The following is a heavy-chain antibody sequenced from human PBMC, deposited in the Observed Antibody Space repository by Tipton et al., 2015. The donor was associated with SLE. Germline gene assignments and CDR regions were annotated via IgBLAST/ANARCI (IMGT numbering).Heavy chain of an antibody. D-gene: IGHD2-21*02. CDR3: ATDTAGMDV. CDR1: GFTFSSNW. V-gene: IGHV3-7*01. Sequence: SLRLSCAASGFTFSSNWMSWVRQGPGKGLEWVANIKQDGSEKYYVDSVKGRFTISRDNAKNSLYLQMNSLRAEDTAVYYCATDTAGMDVWGQGTTVTVSS. CDR2: IKQDGSEK. J-gene: IGHJ6*02.